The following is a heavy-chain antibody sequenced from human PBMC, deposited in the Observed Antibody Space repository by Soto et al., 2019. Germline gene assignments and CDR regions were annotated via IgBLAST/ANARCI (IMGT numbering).Heavy chain of an antibody. J-gene: IGHJ4*02. Sequence: VASVKVSCKVSGYTLTELAMHWVLQAPGKGLEWMGGFDPEDGETIYAQKFQGRVTMTEDTSTDTAYMELSSLRSEDTAVYYCATAYGYNLNFFDYWGQGTLVTVSS. CDR1: GYTLTELA. D-gene: IGHD5-12*01. V-gene: IGHV1-24*01. CDR3: ATAYGYNLNFFDY. CDR2: FDPEDGET.